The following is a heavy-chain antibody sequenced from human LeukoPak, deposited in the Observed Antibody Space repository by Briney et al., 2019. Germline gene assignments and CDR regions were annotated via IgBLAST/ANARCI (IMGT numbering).Heavy chain of an antibody. V-gene: IGHV3-48*03. Sequence: PGGSLRLSCAASGFTFSSYEMNWVRQAPGKGLEWVSYISSSGSTIFYADSVKGRFTISRDNAKNSLFLQMNSLRDEDTAVYYCARGGHTMIDYWGQGTLATVSS. CDR2: ISSSGSTI. CDR3: ARGGHTMIDY. J-gene: IGHJ4*02. CDR1: GFTFSSYE. D-gene: IGHD3-22*01.